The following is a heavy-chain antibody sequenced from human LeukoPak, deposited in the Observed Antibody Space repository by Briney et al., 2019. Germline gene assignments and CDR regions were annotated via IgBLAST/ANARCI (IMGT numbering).Heavy chain of an antibody. J-gene: IGHJ4*02. Sequence: GGSLRLSCAASGFTFSSYAMSWVRQAPGKGLECVSAISGSGGSTYYADSVKGRFTISRDNSKNTLYLQMNSLRAEDTAVYYCAKDPRYDILAGYDLNYFDYWGQGTLVTVSS. CDR2: ISGSGGST. CDR3: AKDPRYDILAGYDLNYFDY. V-gene: IGHV3-23*01. CDR1: GFTFSSYA. D-gene: IGHD3-9*01.